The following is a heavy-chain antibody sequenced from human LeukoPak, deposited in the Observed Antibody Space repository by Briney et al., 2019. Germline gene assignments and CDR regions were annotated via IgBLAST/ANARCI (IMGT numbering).Heavy chain of an antibody. CDR2: ISYDGSNK. D-gene: IGHD3-22*01. V-gene: IGHV3-30*14. J-gene: IGHJ4*02. CDR1: GFTFSSYA. CDR3: AGGGGYYYVYFDY. Sequence: GGSLRLSCAASGFTFSSYAMHWVRQAPGKGLEWVAVISYDGSNKYYADSVKGRFTISRDNSKNTLYLQMNSLRAEDTAVYYCAGGGGYYYVYFDYWGQGTLVTVSS.